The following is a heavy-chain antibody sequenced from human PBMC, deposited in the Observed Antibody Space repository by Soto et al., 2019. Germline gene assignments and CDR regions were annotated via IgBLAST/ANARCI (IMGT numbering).Heavy chain of an antibody. CDR3: AKDPTYCSGGSCVVLFQLY. CDR1: GFTFSSYA. CDR2: ISGSGGST. J-gene: IGHJ4*02. D-gene: IGHD2-15*01. V-gene: IGHV3-23*01. Sequence: PGGSLRLSCAASGFTFSSYAMSWVRQAPGKGLEWVSAISGSGGSTYYADSVKGRFTISRDNSKNTLYLQMNSLRAEDTAVYYCAKDPTYCSGGSCVVLFQLYWGQGTLVTVSS.